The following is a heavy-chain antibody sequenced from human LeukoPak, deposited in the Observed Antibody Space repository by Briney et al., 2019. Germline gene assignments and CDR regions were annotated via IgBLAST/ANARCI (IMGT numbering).Heavy chain of an antibody. CDR3: VKGLERSVCHTLRSTSCYGS. Sequence: GGSLRLSCAASGFTFSSYAMHWVRQAPGKGLEGVAVISYDVSNKYYAHSVNGRFTISRDHSKNTVSLLMNSLRAEDTGVYYCVKGLERSVCHTLRSTSCYGSWGEGTLVTVSS. D-gene: IGHD2-2*01. V-gene: IGHV3-30-3*01. CDR1: GFTFSSYA. CDR2: ISYDVSNK. J-gene: IGHJ5*02.